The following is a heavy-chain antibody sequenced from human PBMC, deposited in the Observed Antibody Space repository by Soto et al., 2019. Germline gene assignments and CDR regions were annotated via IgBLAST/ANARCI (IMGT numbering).Heavy chain of an antibody. CDR1: GGAFSTSS. Sequence: SVKVSCKASGGAFSTSSINWVRQAPGQGLEWMGGIIPIFGTANYAQKFQGRVTITADESTSTAYMELSSLRSEDTAVYYCARDATTVPTFDYWGQGTLVPVP. CDR3: ARDATTVPTFDY. V-gene: IGHV1-69*13. CDR2: IIPIFGTA. J-gene: IGHJ4*02. D-gene: IGHD4-17*01.